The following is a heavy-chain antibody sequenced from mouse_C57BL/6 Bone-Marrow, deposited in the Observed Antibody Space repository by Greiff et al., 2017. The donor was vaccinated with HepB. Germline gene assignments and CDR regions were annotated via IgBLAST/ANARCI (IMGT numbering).Heavy chain of an antibody. CDR3: ARQGYYDYDGFAY. Sequence: DVMLVESGGGLVQPGGSLKLSCAASGFTFSDYGMAWVRQAPRKGPEWVAFISNLAYSIYYADTVTGRFTISRENAKNTLYLEMSSLRSEDTAMYYCARQGYYDYDGFAYWGQGTLVTVSA. CDR2: ISNLAYSI. J-gene: IGHJ3*01. CDR1: GFTFSDYG. D-gene: IGHD2-4*01. V-gene: IGHV5-15*01.